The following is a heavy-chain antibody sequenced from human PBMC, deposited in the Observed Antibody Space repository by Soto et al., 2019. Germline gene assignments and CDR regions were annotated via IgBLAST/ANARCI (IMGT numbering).Heavy chain of an antibody. CDR2: IYYSGTT. CDR1: GYSISSSNW. V-gene: IGHV4-28*01. CDR3: ARREIQGPIDY. D-gene: IGHD1-26*01. Sequence: QVQLQESGPGLVKHSDTLSLTCAVSGYSISSSNWWVWIRQPPGKGLEWFGYIYYSGTTYYNPSLKSRVTMSVDTSKNQFSLKLTSVTAVDTAVYYCARREIQGPIDYWGQGTLVTVSS. J-gene: IGHJ4*02.